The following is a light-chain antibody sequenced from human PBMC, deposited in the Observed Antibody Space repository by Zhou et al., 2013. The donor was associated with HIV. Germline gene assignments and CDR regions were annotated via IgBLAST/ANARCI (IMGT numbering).Light chain of an antibody. V-gene: IGKV1-9*01. J-gene: IGKJ4*01. Sequence: IQLTQSPSSLSASVGDRVTITCRASQGISSFLAWYQQKPGKAPKLLIYAASTLQSGVPSRFSGSGSGTEFTLTISSLQPDDSATYYCQQFNSYPFTFGGGTKVEIK. CDR2: AAS. CDR3: QQFNSYPFT. CDR1: QGISSF.